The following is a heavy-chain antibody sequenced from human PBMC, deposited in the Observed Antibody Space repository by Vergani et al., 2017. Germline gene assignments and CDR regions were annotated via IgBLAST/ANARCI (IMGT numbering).Heavy chain of an antibody. D-gene: IGHD5-24*01. V-gene: IGHV3-21*04. J-gene: IGHJ4*02. Sequence: EVQLVESGGGLVKPGGSLRLSCAASGFTFSSYSMNWVRQAPGKGLEWVSSISSSSSYIYYADSVKGRFTISRDNSKNTLYLQMNSLRAEDTAVYYCARGMKWLPSKWGQGTLVTVSS. CDR3: ARGMKWLPSK. CDR2: ISSSSSYI. CDR1: GFTFSSYS.